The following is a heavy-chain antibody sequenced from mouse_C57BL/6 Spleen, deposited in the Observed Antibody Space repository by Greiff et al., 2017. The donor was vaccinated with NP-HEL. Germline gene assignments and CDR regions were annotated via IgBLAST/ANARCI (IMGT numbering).Heavy chain of an antibody. V-gene: IGHV1-59*01. CDR2: IDPSDSYT. D-gene: IGHD1-1*01. Sequence: QVQLQQPGAELVRPGTSVKLSCKASGYTFTSYWMHWVKQRPGQGLEWIGVIDPSDSYTNYNQKFKGKATLTVDTSSSTAYMQLSSLTSEDSAVYYCARKSGYYYGSSYESYFDYWGQGTTLTVSS. CDR3: ARKSGYYYGSSYESYFDY. J-gene: IGHJ2*01. CDR1: GYTFTSYW.